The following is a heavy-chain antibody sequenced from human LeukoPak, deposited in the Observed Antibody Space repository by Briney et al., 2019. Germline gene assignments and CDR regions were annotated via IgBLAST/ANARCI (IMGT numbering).Heavy chain of an antibody. CDR3: AREKTGTKYYFDY. V-gene: IGHV1-69*04. Sequence: ASAKVSCKASGGTFSSYTISWVRQAPGQGLEWMGRIIPILGIANYAQKFQGRVTITADKSTSTAYMELSSLRSEDTAVYYCAREKTGTKYYFDYWGQGTLVTVSS. CDR1: GGTFSSYT. D-gene: IGHD1-7*01. J-gene: IGHJ4*02. CDR2: IIPILGIA.